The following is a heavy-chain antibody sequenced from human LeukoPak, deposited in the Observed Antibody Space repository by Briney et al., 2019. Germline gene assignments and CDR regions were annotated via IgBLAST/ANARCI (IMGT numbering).Heavy chain of an antibody. CDR2: ISSRSSYI. CDR1: GFTFSSYS. V-gene: IGHV3-21*01. CDR3: AREFQYYDFWSGYYLFDP. D-gene: IGHD3-3*01. Sequence: KPGGSLRLSCAASGFTFSSYSMNWVRQAPGKGLEWVSSISSRSSYIYYADSVKGRFTIYRDNAKNPLYLQMNSLRAEDTAVYYCAREFQYYDFWSGYYLFDPWGQGTLVTVSS. J-gene: IGHJ5*02.